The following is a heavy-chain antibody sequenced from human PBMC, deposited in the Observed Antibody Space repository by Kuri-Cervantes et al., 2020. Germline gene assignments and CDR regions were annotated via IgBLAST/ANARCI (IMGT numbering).Heavy chain of an antibody. CDR3: AREAASAGGARGLANRQQLVGRTLSY. Sequence: ASVKVSCKASGYTFTSYAMHWVRQAPGQRLEWMGWINAGNGNTKYSQKFQGRVTITRDTSTSTVYMELSSLRSEDTAVYYCAREAASAGGARGLANRQQLVGRTLSYWGQGTLVTVSS. CDR1: GYTFTSYA. D-gene: IGHD6-13*01. V-gene: IGHV1-3*01. J-gene: IGHJ4*02. CDR2: INAGNGNT.